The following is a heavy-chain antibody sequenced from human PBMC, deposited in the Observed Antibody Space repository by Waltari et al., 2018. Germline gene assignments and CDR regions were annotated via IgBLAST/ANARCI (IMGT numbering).Heavy chain of an antibody. CDR2: ISSSSSNI. Sequence: EVQLVESGGGLVKPGGSLRLSRAASGFIFSSYSMNWVRQAPGKGLEVVSSISSSSSNIYYAESVKGRFTISRDNAKNSLYLQMNSLRAEDTAVYYCARDRYYNSGEFGWGQGTLVTVSS. CDR3: ARDRYYNSGEFG. CDR1: GFIFSSYS. D-gene: IGHD3-10*01. V-gene: IGHV3-21*02. J-gene: IGHJ4*02.